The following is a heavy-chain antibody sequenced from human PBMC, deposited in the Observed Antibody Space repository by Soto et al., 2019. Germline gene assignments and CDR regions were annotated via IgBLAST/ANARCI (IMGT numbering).Heavy chain of an antibody. CDR2: ISPMFGAA. CDR3: AREVQVHTPAFVY. J-gene: IGHJ4*02. CDR1: GGTFNTYA. D-gene: IGHD3-10*01. V-gene: IGHV1-69*19. Sequence: QVQLVQSGAEMKKPGSSVKVSCQSSGGTFNTYAMNWVRQAPGQGPEWMGDISPMFGAANYAPKFQGRVTITADESTGTSYMQLSSFTSEDTALYLCAREVQVHTPAFVYWGQGTLVTVSS.